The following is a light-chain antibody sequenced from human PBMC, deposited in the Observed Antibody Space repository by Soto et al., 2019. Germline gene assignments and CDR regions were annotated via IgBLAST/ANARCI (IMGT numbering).Light chain of an antibody. CDR1: SSDVGGYNY. CDR3: KSSTSKSTGV. CDR2: EVS. J-gene: IGLJ1*01. Sequence: QSALTQPASVSGSPGQSITISCTGTSSDVGGYNYVSWYQQHPGKAPKLIIYEVSNRPSGVSNRFSGSKSGNTASLTISGLEAEDEADYYCKSSTSKSTGVFGTGTKLTVL. V-gene: IGLV2-14*01.